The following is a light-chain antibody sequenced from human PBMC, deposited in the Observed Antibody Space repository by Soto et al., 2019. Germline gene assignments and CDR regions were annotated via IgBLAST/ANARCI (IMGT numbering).Light chain of an antibody. J-gene: IGKJ5*01. Sequence: EIVLTQSPGTLSLSPGERATLSCRASQSVSNDYLAWYQQKSGQAPRLLIHGASSRATGIPDRLSGSGSGTDFTLTISRLEPEDFAVYYCQQYGSSPSTFGQGTRLEIK. V-gene: IGKV3-20*01. CDR3: QQYGSSPST. CDR1: QSVSNDY. CDR2: GAS.